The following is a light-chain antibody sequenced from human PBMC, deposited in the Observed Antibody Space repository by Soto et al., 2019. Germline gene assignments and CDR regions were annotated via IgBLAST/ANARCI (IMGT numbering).Light chain of an antibody. V-gene: IGLV2-14*01. J-gene: IGLJ1*01. CDR3: SSYTSSSTLFV. CDR1: SSDIGAYNY. Sequence: ALTQPASVSGSPGQSITISCIGTSSDIGAYNYVSWYQQHPGKVPKLMIYEVSNRPSGVSNRFSGSKSGNTASLTISGLXAEDEADYYCSSYTSSSTLFVFGTGTKVTVL. CDR2: EVS.